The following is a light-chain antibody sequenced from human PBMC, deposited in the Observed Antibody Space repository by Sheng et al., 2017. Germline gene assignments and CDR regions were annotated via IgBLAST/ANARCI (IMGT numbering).Light chain of an antibody. J-gene: IGKJ1*01. CDR2: AAS. CDR1: QSISTS. V-gene: IGKV1-39*01. Sequence: IQMTQSPSSLSASVGDTVTITCRAGQSISTSLNWYQQRPGKAPKLLIYAASKLQSGVPSRFSGSGSGTDFTLTINGLQLEDFATYYCQQTYGSVWAFGQGTKVDTK. CDR3: QQTYGSVWA.